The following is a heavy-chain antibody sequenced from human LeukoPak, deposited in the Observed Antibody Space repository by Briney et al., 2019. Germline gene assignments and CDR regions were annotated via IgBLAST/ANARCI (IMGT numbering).Heavy chain of an antibody. CDR1: GGSFSGYY. CDR2: IYYSGST. CDR3: ARLYGSGSYYFYDY. J-gene: IGHJ4*02. Sequence: SETLSLTCAVYGGSFSGYYWSWIRQPPGKGLEWIGYIYYSGSTNYNPSLKSRVTISVDTSKNQFSLKLSSVTAADTAVYYCARLYGSGSYYFYDYWGQGTLVTVSS. V-gene: IGHV4-59*08. D-gene: IGHD3-10*01.